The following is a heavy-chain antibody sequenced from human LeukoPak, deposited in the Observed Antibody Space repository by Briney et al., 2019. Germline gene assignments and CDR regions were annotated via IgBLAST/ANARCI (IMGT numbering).Heavy chain of an antibody. CDR2: FDPEDGET. Sequence: ASVKVSCKVSGYTLTYLSIHWVRQAPGKGLEWMGGFDPEDGETVYAQNFQGRVTMTEDSSTDTAYMELSSLISEDTAVYYCATNSGSYFLHWGQGTLVTVSS. CDR3: ATNSGSYFLH. CDR1: GYTLTYLS. J-gene: IGHJ1*01. D-gene: IGHD1-26*01. V-gene: IGHV1-24*01.